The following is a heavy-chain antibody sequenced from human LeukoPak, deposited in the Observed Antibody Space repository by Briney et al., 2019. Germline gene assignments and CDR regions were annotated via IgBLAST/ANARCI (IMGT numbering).Heavy chain of an antibody. D-gene: IGHD2-2*02. CDR3: AKGDIPNRFDP. V-gene: IGHV4-4*02. CDR1: GGSISSQNW. CDR2: IFHSGST. Sequence: SETLSLTCAVSGGSISSQNWWSWVRQPPGKGLEWIGGIFHSGSTHYNPSLKSRVTISVDKSKNQFSLNLSSVTAADTAVYYCAKGDIPNRFDPWGQGTLVTVSS. J-gene: IGHJ5*02.